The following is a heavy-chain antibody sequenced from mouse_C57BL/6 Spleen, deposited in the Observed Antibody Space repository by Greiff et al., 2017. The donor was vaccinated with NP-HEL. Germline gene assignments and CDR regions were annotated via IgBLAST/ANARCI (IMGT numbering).Heavy chain of an antibody. CDR2: IDPSDSYT. V-gene: IGHV1-69*01. CDR1: GYTFTSYW. CDR3: ARYPGRYFDY. D-gene: IGHD3-3*01. J-gene: IGHJ2*01. Sequence: QVQLQQPGAELVMPGASVKLSCKASGYTFTSYWMHWVKQRPGPGLEWIGEIDPSDSYTNYNQKFKGKSTLTVDKSSSTAYMQLSSLTSEDSAVYYCARYPGRYFDYWGQGTTLTVSS.